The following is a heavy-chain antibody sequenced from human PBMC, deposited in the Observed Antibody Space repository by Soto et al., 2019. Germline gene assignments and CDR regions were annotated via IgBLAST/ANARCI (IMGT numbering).Heavy chain of an antibody. J-gene: IGHJ4*01. Sequence: EVHLVESGGGLVKPGGSLRLSCAASGFTFSNAGINWVRQIPGKGLEWVGRVKSKTDGGTTDFAAPVKGRFAISRDDSKNMVYLEMNSLKTEDTAIYYCTTDSYITSIIVRFDYWGHGTLVTVSS. CDR2: VKSKTDGGTT. CDR3: TTDSYITSIIVRFDY. CDR1: GFTFSNAG. D-gene: IGHD3-22*01. V-gene: IGHV3-15*07.